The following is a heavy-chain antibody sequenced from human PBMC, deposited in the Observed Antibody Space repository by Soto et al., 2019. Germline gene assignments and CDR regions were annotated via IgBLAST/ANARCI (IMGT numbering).Heavy chain of an antibody. V-gene: IGHV3-7*04. CDR1: GITFSSYW. D-gene: IGHD5-18*01. CDR2: IKQDGSEK. Sequence: EVQLVESGGGLVQPGGSLRLSCAASGITFSSYWMSWVRQAPGKGLEWVANIKQDGSEKFYVDSVKGRFTISRDTAKNSLYLLMNRLRAENTAVYYCAGALRYGNIWGQGTMVTVSS. CDR3: AGALRYGNI. J-gene: IGHJ3*02.